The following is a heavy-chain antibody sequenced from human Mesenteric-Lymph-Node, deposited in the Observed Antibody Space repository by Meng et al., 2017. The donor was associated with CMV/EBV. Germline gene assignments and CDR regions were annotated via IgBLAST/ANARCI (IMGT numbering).Heavy chain of an antibody. CDR1: GYSFTSYW. D-gene: IGHD6-19*01. CDR3: ARRGQWGAFDI. J-gene: IGHJ3*02. Sequence: GGSLRLSCQGSGYSFTSYWIGWVRQMPGKGLEWMGIIYPGDSDIRYSPSFQGQVTISVDNSINTAYLQWSSLKASDTAMYYCARRGQWGAFDIWGQGTMVTVSS. CDR2: IYPGDSDI. V-gene: IGHV5-51*01.